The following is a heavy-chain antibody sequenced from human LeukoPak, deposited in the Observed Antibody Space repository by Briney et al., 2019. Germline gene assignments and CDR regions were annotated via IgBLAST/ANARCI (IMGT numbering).Heavy chain of an antibody. CDR3: AREVVVPASYYFDY. D-gene: IGHD2-2*01. V-gene: IGHV4-34*01. Sequence: PSETLSLTCAVYGGSFSGYYWSWIRQPPGKGLEWIGEINHSGSTNYNPSLKSRVTISVDTSKNQFSLKLSSVTAADTAVYYCAREVVVPASYYFDYWGQGTLVTVSS. CDR2: INHSGST. CDR1: GGSFSGYY. J-gene: IGHJ4*02.